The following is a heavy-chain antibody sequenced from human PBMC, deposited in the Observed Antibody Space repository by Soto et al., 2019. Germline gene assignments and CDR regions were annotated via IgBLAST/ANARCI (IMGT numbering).Heavy chain of an antibody. CDR2: IYYSGST. CDR3: AREIGRITMTP. V-gene: IGHV4-31*03. Sequence: PSETLSLTCTVSGGSISSGGYYWSWIRQHPGKGLEWIGYIYYSGSTYYNPSLKSRVTISVDTSKNQFSLKLSSVAAADTAVYYCAREIGRITMTPWGQGTLVTVSS. CDR1: GGSISSGGYY. D-gene: IGHD3-22*01. J-gene: IGHJ5*02.